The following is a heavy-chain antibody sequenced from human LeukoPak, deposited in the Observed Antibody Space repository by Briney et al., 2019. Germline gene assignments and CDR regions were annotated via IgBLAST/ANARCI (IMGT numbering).Heavy chain of an antibody. V-gene: IGHV1-18*01. CDR2: ISAYNGNT. J-gene: IGHJ4*02. CDR3: ARDYYGDPDY. CDR1: GYTFNSYS. D-gene: IGHD4-17*01. Sequence: ASVKVSCKASGYTFNSYSITWFRQAPGQGLEWMGWISAYNGNTNYAQKLQGRVTMTTDTSTSTAYMELRSLRSDDTAVYYCARDYYGDPDYWGQGTLVTVSS.